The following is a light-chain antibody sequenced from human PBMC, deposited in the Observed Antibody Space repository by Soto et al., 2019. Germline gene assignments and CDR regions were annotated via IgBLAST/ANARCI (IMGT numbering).Light chain of an antibody. CDR1: QSISSY. Sequence: SQMTQTLSVASASTSDKVINSGVSSQSISSYLNWYQQKPGKAPKLLIYGASTLQSGVPSRFSRSGSGTDFTLTISSLQPEDFATYSCQQSYNPPRTFGQGPKVDIK. CDR2: GAS. CDR3: QQSYNPPRT. J-gene: IGKJ1*01. V-gene: IGKV1-39*01.